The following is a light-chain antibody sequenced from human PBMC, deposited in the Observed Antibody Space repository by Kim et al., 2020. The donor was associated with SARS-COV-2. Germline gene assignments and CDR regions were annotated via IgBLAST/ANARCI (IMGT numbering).Light chain of an antibody. J-gene: IGLJ1*01. CDR3: ATWDDSLKV. V-gene: IGLV1-47*01. Sequence: PVQKVTISCSGSGSNIGRNYVFWYQQLPGTAPKLLIYSNDQRPSGVPDRFSGSKSGTSASLAISGLRSDDEADYFCATWDDSLKVFGTGTKVTVL. CDR2: SND. CDR1: GSNIGRNY.